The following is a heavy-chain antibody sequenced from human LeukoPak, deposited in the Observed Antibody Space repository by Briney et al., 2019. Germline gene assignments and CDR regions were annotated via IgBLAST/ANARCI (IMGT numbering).Heavy chain of an antibody. D-gene: IGHD6-6*01. CDR2: ISYDGSNK. V-gene: IGHV3-30*04. CDR3: ARGSIRIDY. Sequence: GSLRLSCAASGFTFSSYAMHWVRQAPGKGLEWVAVISYDGSNKYYADSVKGRFTISRDNAKNTLYLQMNSLRAEDTAVYYCARGSIRIDYWGQGTLVTVSS. J-gene: IGHJ4*02. CDR1: GFTFSSYA.